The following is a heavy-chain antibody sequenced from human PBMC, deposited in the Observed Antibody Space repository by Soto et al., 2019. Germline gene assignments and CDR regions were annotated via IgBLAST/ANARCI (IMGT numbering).Heavy chain of an antibody. V-gene: IGHV1-69*13. Sequence: GASVKVSCKASGGTFSSYAISWVRQAPGQGLEWMGGIIPIFGTANYAQKFQGRVTITADESTSTAYMELSSLRSEDTAVYYCARDSGIAAQGAFDIWGQGIMVTVS. CDR3: ARDSGIAAQGAFDI. CDR2: IIPIFGTA. J-gene: IGHJ3*02. D-gene: IGHD6-13*01. CDR1: GGTFSSYA.